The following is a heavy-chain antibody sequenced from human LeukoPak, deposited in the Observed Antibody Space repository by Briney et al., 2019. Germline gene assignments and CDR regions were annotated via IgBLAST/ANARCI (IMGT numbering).Heavy chain of an antibody. D-gene: IGHD3-22*01. V-gene: IGHV5-51*01. CDR1: GYSFTSYW. CDR2: IYPGDSDT. J-gene: IGHJ3*02. CDR3: ARLTVRGYYDSSGYPSDAFDI. Sequence: GESLKISCKGYGYSFTSYWVGWVRQMHGKGLEWMGIIYPGDSDTRYSPSFQGQVTISADKSISTAYLQWSSLKASDTAMYYCARLTVRGYYDSSGYPSDAFDIWGQGTMVTVSS.